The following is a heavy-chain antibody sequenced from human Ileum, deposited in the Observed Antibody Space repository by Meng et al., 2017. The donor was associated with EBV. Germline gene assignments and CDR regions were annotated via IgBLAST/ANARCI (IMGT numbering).Heavy chain of an antibody. CDR1: GGSLSGYY. J-gene: IGHJ4*02. D-gene: IGHD4-17*01. Sequence: QLQLQSWCAGLSKPSETPSLPSAFYGGSLSGYYWSWIRQPPGKGLEWIGEINHSGSTNYNPSLKSRVTISVDTSKNQFSLKLSSVTAADTAVYYCARGHDYGDYASDYWGQGTLVTVSS. V-gene: IGHV4-34*01. CDR2: INHSGST. CDR3: ARGHDYGDYASDY.